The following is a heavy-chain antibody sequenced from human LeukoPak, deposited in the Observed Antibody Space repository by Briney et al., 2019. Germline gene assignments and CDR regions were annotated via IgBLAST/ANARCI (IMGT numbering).Heavy chain of an antibody. CDR2: ISGSGADT. Sequence: GGSLRLSCAASGFTFRNYGMTWVRQAPGKGLGWVSAISGSGADTYYADSAKGRFTISIDNAKNKLYLQMNRLRAEDTAVYYCANDFPPTDMGFYFDHWGQGTLVTVSS. D-gene: IGHD1-1*01. CDR3: ANDFPPTDMGFYFDH. V-gene: IGHV3-23*01. CDR1: GFTFRNYG. J-gene: IGHJ4*02.